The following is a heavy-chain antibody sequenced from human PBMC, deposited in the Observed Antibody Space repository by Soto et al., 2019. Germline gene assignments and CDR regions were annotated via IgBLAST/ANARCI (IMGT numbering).Heavy chain of an antibody. J-gene: IGHJ6*02. Sequence: EVQLLESGGGLVQPGGSLRLSCAASGFTFSSYAMSWVRQAPGKGLEWVSAISGSGGSTYYADSVNGRFTISRDNSKNTLYLQMNSLRAEDTAVYYCANSEGPHYEFWSGRRRAYYYYGMDVWCQGTTVTVSS. CDR3: ANSEGPHYEFWSGRRRAYYYYGMDV. V-gene: IGHV3-23*01. CDR2: ISGSGGST. CDR1: GFTFSSYA. D-gene: IGHD3-3*01.